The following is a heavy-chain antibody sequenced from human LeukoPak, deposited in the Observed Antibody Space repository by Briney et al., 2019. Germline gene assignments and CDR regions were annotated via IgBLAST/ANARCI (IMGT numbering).Heavy chain of an antibody. CDR3: AAPGQWAVYFDY. V-gene: IGHV3-23*01. J-gene: IGHJ4*02. CDR2: VSGSGTTT. D-gene: IGHD6-19*01. CDR1: GFTPGFTFGDYA. Sequence: PGGSLRLSCSASGFTPGFTFGDYAMSWVRQAPGKGLEWVSGVSGSGTTTYYADSVKGRFTISRDNSKNTLFLQMNSLRADDTAVYYCAAPGQWAVYFDYWGPGTLVTVSS.